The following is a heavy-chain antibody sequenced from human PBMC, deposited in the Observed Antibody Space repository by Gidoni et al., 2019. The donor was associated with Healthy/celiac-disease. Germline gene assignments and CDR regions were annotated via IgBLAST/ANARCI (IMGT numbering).Heavy chain of an antibody. CDR2: IIPIFGTA. CDR1: GGTFSSYA. D-gene: IGHD3-22*01. CDR3: ARAGYYDSSGYYADFDY. Sequence: QVQLVQSGAEVKKPGSSVKVSCKASGGTFSSYAISWVRQAPGQGLEWMGGIIPIFGTANYAQKVQGRVTITADESTSTAYMELSSLRSEDKAVYYCARAGYYDSSGYYADFDYWGQGTLVTVSS. V-gene: IGHV1-69*01. J-gene: IGHJ4*02.